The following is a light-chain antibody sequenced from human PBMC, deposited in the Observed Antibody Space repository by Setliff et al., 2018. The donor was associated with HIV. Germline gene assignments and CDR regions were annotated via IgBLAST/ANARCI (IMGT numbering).Light chain of an antibody. J-gene: IGLJ1*01. CDR1: SSDVGGYNY. CDR2: EVT. V-gene: IGLV2-14*01. Sequence: QSVLTQPASVSGSPGQSITMSCTGTSSDVGGYNYVSWYQHHPGKAPKLMIYEVTNRPSGVSGRFSGSKSGNTASLTIFGLQAEDEADHYCSSYTNSNSYVFGTGTKVTVL. CDR3: SSYTNSNSYV.